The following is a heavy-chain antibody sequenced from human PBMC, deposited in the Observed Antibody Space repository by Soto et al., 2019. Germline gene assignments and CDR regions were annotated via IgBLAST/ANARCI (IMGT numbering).Heavy chain of an antibody. V-gene: IGHV3-74*01. D-gene: IGHD2-2*01. CDR3: ARDRRYCSSTSCYQS. J-gene: IGHJ5*02. CDR2: INSDGSST. Sequence: EVQLVESGGGLVQPGGSLRLSYAASRFTFSSYWMHWVRQAPGKGLVWVSRINSDGSSTSYADSVKGRFTISRDNAKNTLYLQMNSLRAEDTAVYYCARDRRYCSSTSCYQSWGQGTLVTVSS. CDR1: RFTFSSYW.